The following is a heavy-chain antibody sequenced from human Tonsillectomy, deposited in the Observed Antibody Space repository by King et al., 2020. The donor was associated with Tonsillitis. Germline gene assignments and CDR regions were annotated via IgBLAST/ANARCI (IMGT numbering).Heavy chain of an antibody. Sequence: VQLVESGGGLVKPGGSLRLSCAASGFTFSDYYMSWIRQAPGKGLEWVSYISSSSSYTNYADSVKGRFTISRDNAKNSLYLQMNSLRADDTAVYYCARVRDLVVVAAYPENYYYYYGMDVWGQGTTVTVSS. CDR2: ISSSSSYT. D-gene: IGHD2-15*01. CDR3: ARVRDLVVVAAYPENYYYYYGMDV. CDR1: GFTFSDYY. V-gene: IGHV3-11*06. J-gene: IGHJ6*02.